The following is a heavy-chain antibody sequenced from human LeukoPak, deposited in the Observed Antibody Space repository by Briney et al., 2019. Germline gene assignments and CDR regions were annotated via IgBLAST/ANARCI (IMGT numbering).Heavy chain of an antibody. V-gene: IGHV1-69*02. CDR1: GYTFTGYY. D-gene: IGHD4-17*01. CDR2: IIPILGIA. Sequence: ASVKVSCKASGYTFTGYYMHWVRQAPGQGLEWMGRIIPILGIANYAQKFQGRVTITADKSTSTAYMELSSLRSEDTAVYYCARIPTTVTTGPSNWFDPWGQGTLVTVSS. CDR3: ARIPTTVTTGPSNWFDP. J-gene: IGHJ5*02.